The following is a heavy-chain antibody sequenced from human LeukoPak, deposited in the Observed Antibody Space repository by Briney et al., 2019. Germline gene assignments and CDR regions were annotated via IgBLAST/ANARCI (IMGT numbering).Heavy chain of an antibody. CDR3: AKSSYGSESLFDY. CDR1: GFTFSSYG. CDR2: ISGSGGST. D-gene: IGHD3-10*01. Sequence: GGSLRLSCAASGFTFSSYGMSWVRQAPGKGLEWVSAISGSGGSTYYADSVKGRFTISRDNSKNTLYLQMNSLRVEDTAVYYCAKSSYGSESLFDYWGQGTLVTVSS. J-gene: IGHJ4*02. V-gene: IGHV3-23*01.